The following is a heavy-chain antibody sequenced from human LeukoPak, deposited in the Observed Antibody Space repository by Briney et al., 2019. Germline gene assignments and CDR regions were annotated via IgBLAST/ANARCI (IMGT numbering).Heavy chain of an antibody. Sequence: PSETLSLTCTVPGGSISSSYWSWIRQPPGKGLEWIGYISDSGSTNYNPSLKSRVTISVDTSKNQLFLKLRSVTTADTAVYYCATNSSWFDYWGQGTLVTVSS. CDR3: ATNSSWFDY. D-gene: IGHD2-15*01. CDR1: GGSISSSY. J-gene: IGHJ4*02. V-gene: IGHV4-59*01. CDR2: ISDSGST.